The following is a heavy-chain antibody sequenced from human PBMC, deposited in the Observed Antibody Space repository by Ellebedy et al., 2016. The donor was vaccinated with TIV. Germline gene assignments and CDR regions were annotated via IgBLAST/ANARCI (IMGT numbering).Heavy chain of an antibody. J-gene: IGHJ4*02. CDR2: IKSKTDGGTT. CDR1: GFTFSNAW. V-gene: IGHV3-15*01. Sequence: GESLKISXAASGFTFSNAWMSWVRQAPGKGLEWVGRIKSKTDGGTTDYAAPVKGRFTISRDDSKNTLYLQMNSLKTEDTAVYYCTTDRPRITMVRGVKVVDYWGQGTLVTVSS. D-gene: IGHD3-10*01. CDR3: TTDRPRITMVRGVKVVDY.